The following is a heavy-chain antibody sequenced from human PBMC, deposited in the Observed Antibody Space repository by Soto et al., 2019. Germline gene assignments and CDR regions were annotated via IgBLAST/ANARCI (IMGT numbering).Heavy chain of an antibody. J-gene: IGHJ6*02. CDR3: ARERPRRRQQLDDYSYYGMDV. V-gene: IGHV1-69*13. Sequence: SLKVSCKASGGTFSSYAISWVRQAPGQGLEWMGGIIPIFGTANYAQEFQGRVTITADESTSTAYMELSSLRSEDTAVYYCARERPRRRQQLDDYSYYGMDVWGQGTTVTVSS. D-gene: IGHD6-13*01. CDR2: IIPIFGTA. CDR1: GGTFSSYA.